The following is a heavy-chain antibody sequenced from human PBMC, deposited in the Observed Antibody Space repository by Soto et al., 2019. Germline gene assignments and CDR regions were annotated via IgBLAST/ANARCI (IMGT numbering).Heavy chain of an antibody. CDR3: ARDTETLGPRANDALDI. V-gene: IGHV1-3*01. D-gene: IGHD3-3*02. CDR2: INVGSGNT. CDR1: GYTFSAYT. Sequence: ASVKVSCKAAGYTFSAYTMNWVRQAPGQSLEWMGWINVGSGNTRYSQNFQGRVSITRDTSASTVYMELTGLKAEDTAMYYCARDTETLGPRANDALDIWGQGTMVTVSS. J-gene: IGHJ3*02.